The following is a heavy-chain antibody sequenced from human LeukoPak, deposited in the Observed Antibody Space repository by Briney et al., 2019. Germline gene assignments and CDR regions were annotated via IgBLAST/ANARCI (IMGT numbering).Heavy chain of an antibody. Sequence: ASVKVSCKASGYTFTSYCISWVRQAPGQGLEWMGWISAYNGNTNYAQKLQGRVTMTTDTSTSTAYMELSSLRSDDTAVYYCARGAIVVTPLDYWGQGTLVTVSS. CDR3: ARGAIVVTPLDY. CDR2: ISAYNGNT. V-gene: IGHV1-18*01. D-gene: IGHD5-12*01. CDR1: GYTFTSYC. J-gene: IGHJ4*02.